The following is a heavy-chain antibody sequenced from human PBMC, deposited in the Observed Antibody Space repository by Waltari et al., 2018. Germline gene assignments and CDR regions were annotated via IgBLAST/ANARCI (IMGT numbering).Heavy chain of an antibody. D-gene: IGHD6-13*01. J-gene: IGHJ5*02. V-gene: IGHV1-24*01. CDR1: GYTLTELS. CDR3: ATDRGGSSSNNWFDP. CDR2: FDPEDGET. Sequence: QVQPVQSGAEVKKPGASVKVSCKVSGYTLTELSMHGLRPAPGKGLEWMGGFDPEDGETIYAQKFQGRVTMTEDTSTDTAYMELSSLRSEDTAVYYCATDRGGSSSNNWFDPWGQGTLVTVSS.